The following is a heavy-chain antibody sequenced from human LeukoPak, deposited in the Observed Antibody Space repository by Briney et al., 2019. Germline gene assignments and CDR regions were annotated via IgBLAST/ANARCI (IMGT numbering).Heavy chain of an antibody. V-gene: IGHV1-18*04. Sequence: ASVNVSCKASGYTFTNYGISWVRQAPGQGLEWMGWINAYNGNTNYAQKLQGRVTMTTDTSTSTAYMELRSLRSDDTAVYYCAREGYNYGWYFDLWGRGTLVTVSS. J-gene: IGHJ2*01. CDR1: GYTFTNYG. CDR3: AREGYNYGWYFDL. CDR2: INAYNGNT. D-gene: IGHD3-22*01.